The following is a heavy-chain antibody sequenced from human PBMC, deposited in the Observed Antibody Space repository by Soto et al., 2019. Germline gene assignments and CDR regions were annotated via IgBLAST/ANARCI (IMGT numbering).Heavy chain of an antibody. J-gene: IGHJ1*01. CDR2: IIPIFGTA. V-gene: IGHV1-69*01. Sequence: QVQLVQSGAEVKKPGSSVKVSCKASGGTFSSYAISWVRQAPGQGLEWMGGIIPIFGTANYAQTFQGRVTITADESTSTAYMELSSLRSESTAVYYCARLPSSPDRGGDCSPPQFQHWGQGTLVTVSS. CDR1: GGTFSSYA. CDR3: ARLPSSPDRGGDCSPPQFQH. D-gene: IGHD2-21*02.